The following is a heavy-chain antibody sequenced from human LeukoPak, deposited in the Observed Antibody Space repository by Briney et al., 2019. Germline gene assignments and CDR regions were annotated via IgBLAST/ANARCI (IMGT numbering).Heavy chain of an antibody. CDR3: ARYGYDFWSGFTSYNWFDP. J-gene: IGHJ5*02. CDR2: IIPILGIA. D-gene: IGHD3-3*01. CDR1: GGTFSSYA. V-gene: IGHV1-69*04. Sequence: SVKVSCKASGGTFSSYAISWVRQAPGQGLEWMGRIIPILGIANYTQKFQGRVTITADKSTSTAYMELSSLRSEDTAVYYCARYGYDFWSGFTSYNWFDPWGQGTLVTVSS.